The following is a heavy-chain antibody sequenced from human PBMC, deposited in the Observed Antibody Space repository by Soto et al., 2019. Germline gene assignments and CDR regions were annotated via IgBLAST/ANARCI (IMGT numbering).Heavy chain of an antibody. CDR2: IYTSGNT. CDR1: GGSISSYY. V-gene: IGHV4-4*07. D-gene: IGHD6-13*01. Sequence: SETLSLTCTVSGGSISSYYWSWIRQPAGKGLEWIGRIYTSGNTNYNPSLKSRVTMSVDTSKNQFSLKLSSVTAADTATYYCARDEEWRSSWNFWGQGTLVTVSS. J-gene: IGHJ4*02. CDR3: ARDEEWRSSWNF.